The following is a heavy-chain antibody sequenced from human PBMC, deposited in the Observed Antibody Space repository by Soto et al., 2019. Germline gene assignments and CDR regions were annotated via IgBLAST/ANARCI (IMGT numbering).Heavy chain of an antibody. CDR1: GFIFTTNS. Sequence: GSLRLSCEASGFIFTTNSMNWVRQVPGKGLQWLSSISSSGTFKSYGDSVKGRFTISRDNAKNSLFLQMNNLSGEDTGLYYCARDPPHGGTSSWDADSWGPGTLVTVSS. CDR2: ISSSGTFK. D-gene: IGHD2-15*01. V-gene: IGHV3-21*01. CDR3: ARDPPHGGTSSWDADS. J-gene: IGHJ4*02.